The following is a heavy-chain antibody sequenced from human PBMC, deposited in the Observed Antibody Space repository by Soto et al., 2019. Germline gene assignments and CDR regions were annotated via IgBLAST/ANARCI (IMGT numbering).Heavy chain of an antibody. Sequence: SVKVSCKASGGTFSSYAISWVRQAPGQGLGWMGGIIPIFGTANYAQKFQGRVTITADESTSTAYMELSSLRSEDTAVYYCATDCSGCSCFEYWGQGTLVTVSS. CDR3: ATDCSGCSCFEY. V-gene: IGHV1-69*13. D-gene: IGHD2-15*01. J-gene: IGHJ4*02. CDR2: IIPIFGTA. CDR1: GGTFSSYA.